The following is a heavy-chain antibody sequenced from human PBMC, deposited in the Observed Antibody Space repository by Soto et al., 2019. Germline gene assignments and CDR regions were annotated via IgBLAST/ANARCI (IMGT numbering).Heavy chain of an antibody. CDR3: AKGTYDSSGYYTAPDY. D-gene: IGHD3-22*01. V-gene: IGHV3-9*01. CDR1: GFSFDDYA. J-gene: IGHJ4*02. Sequence: LRLSCAAPGFSFDDYAMHWVRQAPGRGLEWVSGITWNSGYIGYADSVKGRFTISKDNAKNSLYLKMNSLRPEDTAVYYCAKGTYDSSGYYTAPDYWGQGTLVTVSS. CDR2: ITWNSGYI.